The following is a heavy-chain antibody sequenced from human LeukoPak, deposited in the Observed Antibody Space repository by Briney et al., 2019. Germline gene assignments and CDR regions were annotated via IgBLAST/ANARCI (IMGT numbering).Heavy chain of an antibody. J-gene: IGHJ5*02. CDR2: ISGSGGST. CDR3: AKAGGWFGELQTSADNWFDP. D-gene: IGHD3-10*01. CDR1: GFTFSNYA. Sequence: PGGSLRLSCAASGFTFSNYAMSWVRQAPGKGLEWVSVISGSGGSTYYAGAVKGRFTISRDNPKNTLYLQTNSLRAEDTAVYYCAKAGGWFGELQTSADNWFDPWGQGTLVTVSS. V-gene: IGHV3-23*01.